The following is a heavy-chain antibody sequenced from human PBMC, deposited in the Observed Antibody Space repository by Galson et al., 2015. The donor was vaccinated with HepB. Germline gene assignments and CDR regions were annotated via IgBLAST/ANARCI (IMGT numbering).Heavy chain of an antibody. CDR2: ISTYNGDT. J-gene: IGHJ3*02. CDR3: ARVARRMGDTEGHDGFDI. Sequence: SVKVSCKASGYTFNNYGITWVRQAPGQGLEWMGWISTYNGDTNYAQKLQGRVTMTTDTSTNSAYMELRSLRSGDTAVYYCARVARRMGDTEGHDGFDIWGQGTMVTVSS. V-gene: IGHV1-18*01. CDR1: GYTFNNYG. D-gene: IGHD1-26*01.